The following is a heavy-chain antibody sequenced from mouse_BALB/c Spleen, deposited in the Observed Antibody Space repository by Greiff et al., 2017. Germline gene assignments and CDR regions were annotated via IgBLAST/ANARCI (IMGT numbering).Heavy chain of an antibody. Sequence: DVMLVESGGGLVKPGGSLKLSCAASGFTFSDYYMYWVRQTPEKRLEWVATISDGGSYTYYPDSVKGRFTISRDNAKNNLYLQMSSLKSEDTAMYYCAREGTGTWGAMDYWGQGTSVTVSS. D-gene: IGHD4-1*01. CDR2: ISDGGSYT. J-gene: IGHJ4*01. CDR1: GFTFSDYY. V-gene: IGHV5-4*02. CDR3: AREGTGTWGAMDY.